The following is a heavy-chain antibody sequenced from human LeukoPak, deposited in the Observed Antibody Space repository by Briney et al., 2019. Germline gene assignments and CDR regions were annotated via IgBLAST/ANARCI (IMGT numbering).Heavy chain of an antibody. CDR2: ISGSGGST. D-gene: IGHD6-19*01. V-gene: IGHV3-23*01. CDR3: AKDSVLPGIAVAGTAEYFQH. J-gene: IGHJ1*01. Sequence: GGSLRLSCAASGFTFSSYAMSWVRQAPGKGLEWVSAISGSGGSTYYADSVKGRFTISRDNSKNTLYLQMNSLRAEDTAVYYCAKDSVLPGIAVAGTAEYFQHWGQGTLVTVSS. CDR1: GFTFSSYA.